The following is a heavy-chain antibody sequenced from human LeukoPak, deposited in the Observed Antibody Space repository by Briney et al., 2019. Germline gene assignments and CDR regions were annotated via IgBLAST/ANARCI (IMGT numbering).Heavy chain of an antibody. Sequence: GESLKISCKGSGYSFTSYWIGWVRQMPGKGLEWMGIIYPGDSDTRYGPSFQGQVTISADKSISTAYLQWSSLKASDTAMYYCARLASYDFWSGYYNYYYYMDVWGKGTTVTVSS. V-gene: IGHV5-51*01. CDR3: ARLASYDFWSGYYNYYYYMDV. J-gene: IGHJ6*03. CDR1: GYSFTSYW. D-gene: IGHD3-3*01. CDR2: IYPGDSDT.